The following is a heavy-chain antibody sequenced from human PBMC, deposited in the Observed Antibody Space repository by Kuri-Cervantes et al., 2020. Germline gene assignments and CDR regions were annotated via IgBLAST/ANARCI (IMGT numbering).Heavy chain of an antibody. CDR3: AKGGIAAAGMVDY. CDR2: IGKRGLST. J-gene: IGHJ4*02. CDR1: GFTFNSYD. Sequence: GESLKISCAASGFTFNSYDMNWVRQAPGQGLELVSTIGKRGLSTLYADSVKGRFTISRDNSKNTLYLQMNSLRAEDTAVYYCAKGGIAAAGMVDYWGQGTLVTVSS. D-gene: IGHD6-13*01. V-gene: IGHV3-23*01.